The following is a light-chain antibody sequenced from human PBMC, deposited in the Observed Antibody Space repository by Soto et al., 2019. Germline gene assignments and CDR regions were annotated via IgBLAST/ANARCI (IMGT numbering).Light chain of an antibody. J-gene: IGKJ5*01. CDR3: QERSKWPPT. CDR2: DAY. CDR1: QSVSTY. Sequence: EIVLTQSPATLSLSPGERATLSCRTSQSVSTYLAWYQQKPGQAPRLLIYDAYNRATGIPARFSGSGSGTAFTLTIISLEPEDFAVYYCQERSKWPPTFGQGTRLEIK. V-gene: IGKV3-11*01.